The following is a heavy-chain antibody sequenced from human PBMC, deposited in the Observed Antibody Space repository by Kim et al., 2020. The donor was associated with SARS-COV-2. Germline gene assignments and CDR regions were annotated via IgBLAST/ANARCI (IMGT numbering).Heavy chain of an antibody. D-gene: IGHD3-22*01. V-gene: IGHV3-23*01. CDR2: ST. J-gene: IGHJ4*02. Sequence: STYYADSVKGRFTISRDNSKNTLYLQMDSLRAADTAIYYCADYYDNNFDYWGQGTLVTVSS. CDR3: ADYYDNNFDY.